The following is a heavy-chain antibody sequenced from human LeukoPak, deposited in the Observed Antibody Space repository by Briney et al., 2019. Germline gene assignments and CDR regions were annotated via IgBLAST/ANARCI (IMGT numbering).Heavy chain of an antibody. CDR1: GYTFTSYA. V-gene: IGHV1-3*01. CDR3: ARDVCSSTSCYATFDY. Sequence: ASVKVSCEASGYTFTSYAMHWVRQAPGQRLEWMGWINAGNGNTKYSQKFQGRVTITRDTSASTAYMELSSLRSEDTAVYYCARDVCSSTSCYATFDYWGQGTLVTVSS. D-gene: IGHD2-2*01. J-gene: IGHJ4*02. CDR2: INAGNGNT.